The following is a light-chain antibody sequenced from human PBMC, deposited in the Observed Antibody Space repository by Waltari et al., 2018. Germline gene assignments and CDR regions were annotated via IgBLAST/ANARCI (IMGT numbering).Light chain of an antibody. CDR3: QQYGSSPYT. CDR2: GAS. J-gene: IGKJ2*01. Sequence: EIVLTQSPGTLSLSPGERATLSCRASQSVSSTSLAWYHQKPGQAPRLLIYGASSRATGIPDRFSGSGSGTDFTLTISRLEPEDFAVYYCQQYGSSPYTFGQGTRLQTK. CDR1: QSVSSTS. V-gene: IGKV3-20*01.